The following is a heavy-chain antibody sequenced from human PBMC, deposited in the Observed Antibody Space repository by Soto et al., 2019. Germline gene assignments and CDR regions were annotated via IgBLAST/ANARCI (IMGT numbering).Heavy chain of an antibody. D-gene: IGHD2-15*01. CDR3: AKVYAAAFDI. CDR2: IGGSGGDT. Sequence: GGSLRLSCAASGFTFSNYAMSWVRQAPGKGLEWVSGIGGSGGDTHYADSVRGRFTISRDNSKNTLSLQMNSLRAEHTDIYYCAKVYAAAFDIWGQGTMVTVSS. CDR1: GFTFSNYA. J-gene: IGHJ3*02. V-gene: IGHV3-23*01.